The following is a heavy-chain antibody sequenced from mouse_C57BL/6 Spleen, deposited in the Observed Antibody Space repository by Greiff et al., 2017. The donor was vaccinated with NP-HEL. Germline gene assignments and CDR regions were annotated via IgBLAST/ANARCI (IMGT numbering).Heavy chain of an antibody. D-gene: IGHD2-1*01. CDR1: GFNIKDYY. CDR2: IDPEDGET. V-gene: IGHV14-2*01. CDR3: SSSFYGNYVEFDY. Sequence: VQLQQSGAELVKPGASVKLSCTASGFNIKDYYMHWVKQRTEQGLEWIGRIDPEDGETKYAPKFQGKATITADTSSNTAYLQLSSLTSEDTAVYDWSSSFYGNYVEFDYWGQGTTLTVSS. J-gene: IGHJ2*01.